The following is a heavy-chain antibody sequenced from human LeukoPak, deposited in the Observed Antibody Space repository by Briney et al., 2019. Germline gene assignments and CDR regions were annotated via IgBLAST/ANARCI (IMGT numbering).Heavy chain of an antibody. D-gene: IGHD1-26*01. CDR1: GFTFSSYG. V-gene: IGHV3-33*01. Sequence: GGSLRLSCAASGFTFSSYGMHWVRQAPGKGLEWVAVIWYDGSNKYYADSVKGRFTISRDNSKNTLYLQMNSLRAEDTAVYYCARVLWEPYYFDYWGQGTLVTVSS. J-gene: IGHJ4*02. CDR2: IWYDGSNK. CDR3: ARVLWEPYYFDY.